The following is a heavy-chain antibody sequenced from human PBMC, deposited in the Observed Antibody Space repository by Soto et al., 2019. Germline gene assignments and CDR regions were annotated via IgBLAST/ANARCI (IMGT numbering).Heavy chain of an antibody. CDR2: INPNSGGT. CDR1: GYTFTGYY. J-gene: IGHJ5*02. D-gene: IGHD3-22*01. V-gene: IGHV1-2*02. Sequence: ASVKVSCKASGYTFTGYYMHWVRQAPGQGLEWMGWINPNSGGTNYAQKFQGRVTMTRDTSISTAYMELGRLRSDDTAVYYCARAPPYYYYDSSGYWFDPWGQGTLVTVSS. CDR3: ARAPPYYYYDSSGYWFDP.